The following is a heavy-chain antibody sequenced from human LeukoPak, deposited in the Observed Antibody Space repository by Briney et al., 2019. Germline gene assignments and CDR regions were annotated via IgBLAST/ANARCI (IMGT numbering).Heavy chain of an antibody. CDR3: ARDRQVIGPEGY. V-gene: IGHV3-21*01. J-gene: IGHJ4*02. CDR2: ISSSSYI. D-gene: IGHD2/OR15-2a*01. CDR1: GFTFSSYS. Sequence: GGSLRLSCAASGFTFSSYSMNWVRQAPGKGLEWVSSISSSSYIYYADSVKGRFTISRDNAKNSLYLQMNSLRAEDTAVYYCARDRQVIGPEGYWGQGTLVTVSS.